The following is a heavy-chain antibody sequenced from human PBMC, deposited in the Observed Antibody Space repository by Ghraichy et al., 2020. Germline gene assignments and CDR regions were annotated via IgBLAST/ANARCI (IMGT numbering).Heavy chain of an antibody. CDR3: ARGGRAEVLFDY. CDR1: GGSISSYY. Sequence: SETLSLTCTVSGGSISSYYWSWIRQPPGKGLEWIGYIYYSGSTNYNPSLKSRVTISVDTSKSQFSLKLSSVTAADTAVYYCARGGRAEVLFDYWGQGTLVTVSS. J-gene: IGHJ4*02. V-gene: IGHV4-59*01. D-gene: IGHD1-14*01. CDR2: IYYSGST.